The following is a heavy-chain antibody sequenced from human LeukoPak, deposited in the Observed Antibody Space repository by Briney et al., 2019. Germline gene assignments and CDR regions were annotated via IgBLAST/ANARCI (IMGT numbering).Heavy chain of an antibody. CDR2: IIPIFGTA. CDR3: ARGSSSAGAFDI. CDR1: GGTFSSYA. V-gene: IGHV1-69*13. Sequence: SVKVSCKASGGTFSSYAISWVRQAAGQGLEGMGGIIPIFGTANYAQKFQGRVTITADESTSTAYMELSSLRSEDTAVYYCARGSSSAGAFDIWGQGTMVTVSS. D-gene: IGHD6-6*01. J-gene: IGHJ3*02.